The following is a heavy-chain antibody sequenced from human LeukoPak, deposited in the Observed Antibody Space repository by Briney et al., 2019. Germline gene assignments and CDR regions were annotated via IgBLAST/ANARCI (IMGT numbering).Heavy chain of an antibody. CDR2: NSAYNGNT. CDR1: GCTFTSYA. CDR3: ERDRRITMVRGVINWFDP. Sequence: ASVKVSCKASGCTFTSYAISWVRQATGQELEWMGWNSAYNGNTNYAQKLQGRVTMTTDTSTSTAYMELKNLRTDDPAVYYRERDRRITMVRGVINWFDPWGQGTLVTVSS. D-gene: IGHD3-10*01. V-gene: IGHV1-18*01. J-gene: IGHJ5*02.